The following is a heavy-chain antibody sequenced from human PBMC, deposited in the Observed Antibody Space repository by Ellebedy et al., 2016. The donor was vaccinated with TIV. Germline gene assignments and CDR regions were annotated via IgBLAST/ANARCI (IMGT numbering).Heavy chain of an antibody. CDR3: AKDQIETTSRDPFYGMDV. V-gene: IGHV3-43*02. J-gene: IGHJ6*02. CDR1: GFTFADFA. Sequence: GESLKISCAASGFTFADFAMHWVRQVPGKGLEWVSVITRDGTRTYYADSVKGRFTISRDNSKNSLYLQMNSLRSEDPAFYYCAKDQIETTSRDPFYGMDVWGPGTTVTVSS. CDR2: ITRDGTRT. D-gene: IGHD1-1*01.